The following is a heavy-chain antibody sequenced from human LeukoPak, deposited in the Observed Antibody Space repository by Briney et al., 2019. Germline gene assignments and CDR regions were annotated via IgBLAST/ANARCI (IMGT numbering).Heavy chain of an antibody. CDR3: AKENLAPYGSGPLGP. Sequence: PGGSLRLSCAASGFTFDDYAMHWVRQAPGKGLEWVSGISWNSGSIGYADSVKGRFTISRDNAKNSLYLQMNSLRAEDTALYYCAKENLAPYGSGPLGPWGQGTLVTVSS. D-gene: IGHD3-10*01. V-gene: IGHV3-9*01. J-gene: IGHJ5*02. CDR1: GFTFDDYA. CDR2: ISWNSGSI.